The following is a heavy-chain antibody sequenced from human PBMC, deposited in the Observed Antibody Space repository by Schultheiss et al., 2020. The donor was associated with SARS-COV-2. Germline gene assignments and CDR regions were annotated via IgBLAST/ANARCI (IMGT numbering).Heavy chain of an antibody. CDR1: GFTLRSYT. J-gene: IGHJ4*02. CDR2: ISGRGDRT. V-gene: IGHV3-23*01. D-gene: IGHD3-9*01. CDR3: ARATPPPGNDYDILTGYYPIMGYYFDY. Sequence: GGSLRLSCAASGFTLRSYTMSWVRQAPGKGLEWVSAISGRGDRTYYANSVKGRFTISRDNSKNTLYLQMNSLRAEDTAVYYCARATPPPGNDYDILTGYYPIMGYYFDYWGQGTLVTVSS.